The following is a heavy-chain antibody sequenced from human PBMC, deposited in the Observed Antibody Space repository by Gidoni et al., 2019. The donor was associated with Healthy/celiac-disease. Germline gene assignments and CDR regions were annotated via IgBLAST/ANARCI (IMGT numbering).Heavy chain of an antibody. CDR3: ARSSSSLYPSPPDNWFDP. CDR1: GGSISTSSYY. J-gene: IGHJ5*02. D-gene: IGHD6-6*01. CDR2: IYYSGST. Sequence: QLQLQESGPGLVNPSEPLSLTCTVSGGSISTSSYYWGWIRQPPGKGLEWIGSIYYSGSTYYNPSLKSRVTISVDTSKNQFSLKLSSVTAADTAVYYCARSSSSLYPSPPDNWFDPWGQGTLVTVSS. V-gene: IGHV4-39*01.